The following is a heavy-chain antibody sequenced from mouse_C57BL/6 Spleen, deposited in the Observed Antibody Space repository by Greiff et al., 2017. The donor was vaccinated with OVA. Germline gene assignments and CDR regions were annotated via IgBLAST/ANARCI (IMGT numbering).Heavy chain of an antibody. D-gene: IGHD1-1*01. CDR1: GFNIKNTY. Sequence: EVQLVESVAELVRPGASVKLSCTASGFNIKNTYMHWVKQRPEQGLEWIGRIDPANGNTKYAPKFPGKATITADTSSNTAYLQLSSLTSEDTAIYYCASLYYYGSSAYYFDYWGQGTTLTVSS. V-gene: IGHV14-3*01. CDR2: IDPANGNT. J-gene: IGHJ2*01. CDR3: ASLYYYGSSAYYFDY.